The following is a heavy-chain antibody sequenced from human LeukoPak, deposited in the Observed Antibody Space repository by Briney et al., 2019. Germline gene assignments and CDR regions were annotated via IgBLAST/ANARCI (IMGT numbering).Heavy chain of an antibody. CDR2: IYYSGST. V-gene: IGHV4-61*10. CDR1: GGSISSGSYY. Sequence: SETLSLTCTVSGGSISSGSYYWSWIRQPAGKGLEWIGYIYYSGSTNYNPSLKSRVTISVDTSKNQFSLKLSSVTAADTAVYYCARDLPGSWDAFDIWGQGTMVTVSS. J-gene: IGHJ3*02. D-gene: IGHD1-26*01. CDR3: ARDLPGSWDAFDI.